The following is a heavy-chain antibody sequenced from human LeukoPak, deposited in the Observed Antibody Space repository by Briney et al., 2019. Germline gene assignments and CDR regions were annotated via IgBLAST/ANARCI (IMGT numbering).Heavy chain of an antibody. J-gene: IGHJ4*02. CDR3: ERDTADYYESSGYLYFDY. V-gene: IGHV1-69*13. Sequence: SVTVSCKPAGGTPSSYANSCERPVAEQGLEWMGGVITICGTAKYAQKFQGRVTSTADESTSTAYMELSSLRSEDTAVYYCERDTADYYESSGYLYFDYWGQGTLVTVSP. D-gene: IGHD3-22*01. CDR1: GGTPSSYA. CDR2: VITICGTA.